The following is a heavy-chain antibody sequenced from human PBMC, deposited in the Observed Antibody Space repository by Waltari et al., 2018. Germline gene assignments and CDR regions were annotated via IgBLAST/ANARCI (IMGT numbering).Heavy chain of an antibody. CDR1: GFPFRSYS. V-gene: IGHV3-23*04. Sequence: EVQLVESGGGLVQPGGSLRLSCAASGFPFRSYSMGWVRQAPGTGLEWVSTISASGISPFYADSVKGRFTISRDNSKSTLSLHMDNLRAEDTAVYYCARGAKQQGNFDYWGQGTLVAVSS. CDR2: ISASGISP. D-gene: IGHD6-13*01. CDR3: ARGAKQQGNFDY. J-gene: IGHJ4*02.